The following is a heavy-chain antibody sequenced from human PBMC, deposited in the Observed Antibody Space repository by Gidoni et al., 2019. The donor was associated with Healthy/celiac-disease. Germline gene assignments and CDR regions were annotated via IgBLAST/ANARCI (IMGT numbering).Heavy chain of an antibody. D-gene: IGHD2-15*01. CDR2: IDPSDSDT. CDR1: GYSFTSYW. CDR3: ARHRGGAGAVVVAATPCLDY. J-gene: IGHJ4*02. V-gene: IGHV5-10-1*03. Sequence: VQLVQSGAEVKKPGESLRISCKGSGYSFTSYWISWVRQMPGKGLEWMGRIDPSDSDTNYSPSFQGHVTSSADKSISTAYLQWSSLKAADTAMYYCARHRGGAGAVVVAATPCLDYWGQGTLVTVSS.